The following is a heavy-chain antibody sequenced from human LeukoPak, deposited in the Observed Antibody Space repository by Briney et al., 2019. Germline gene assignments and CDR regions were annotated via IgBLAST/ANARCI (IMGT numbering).Heavy chain of an antibody. CDR1: GDSISSGSYY. D-gene: IGHD3-16*01. CDR2: IYTSGST. V-gene: IGHV4-61*02. CDR3: AREGPLGGDFDY. Sequence: PSETLSLTCTVSGDSISSGSYYWSWIRQPAGKGLEWIGRIYTSGSTNYNPSLKSRVTISVDTSKNQFSLKLSSVTAADTAVYYCAREGPLGGDFDYWGQGTLVTVSS. J-gene: IGHJ4*02.